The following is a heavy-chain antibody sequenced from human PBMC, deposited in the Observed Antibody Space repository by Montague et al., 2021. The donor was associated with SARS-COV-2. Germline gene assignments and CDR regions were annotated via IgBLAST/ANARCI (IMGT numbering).Heavy chain of an antibody. D-gene: IGHD6-19*01. CDR1: GFSLKTSGEG. CDR2: IYWSDDK. J-gene: IGHJ2*01. Sequence: PALVKPTQTLTLTCTFSGFSLKTSGEGVGWIRQSPGKAPEWLALIYWSDDKNYSPSLKSRLTISKDTSKNQVVLSMTNMGPVDTATYYCAHPRAYCSDTTVYRNWKFDPWGRGPLVTVSS. CDR3: AHPRAYCSDTTVYRNWKFDP. V-gene: IGHV2-5*01.